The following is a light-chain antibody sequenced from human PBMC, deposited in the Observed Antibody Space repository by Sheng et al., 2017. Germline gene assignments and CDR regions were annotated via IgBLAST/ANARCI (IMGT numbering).Light chain of an antibody. CDR1: QSLLYNSNNKTY. Sequence: DIVMTQSPESLAVSLGERATVNCESSQSLLYNSNNKTYLAWYQQKTGQSPKLLIYWASTRESGVPDRFSGSGSGTEFTLSISSLQAEDVAVYFXQQYYSTPVTFGGGTKVELK. J-gene: IGKJ4*01. V-gene: IGKV4-1*01. CDR2: WAS. CDR3: QQYYSTPVT.